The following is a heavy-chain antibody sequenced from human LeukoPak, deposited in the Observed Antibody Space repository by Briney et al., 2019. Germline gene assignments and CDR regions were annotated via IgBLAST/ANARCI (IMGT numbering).Heavy chain of an antibody. Sequence: SVKVSCKASGYTFTGYYMHWVRQAPGQGLEWMGWINPNSGGTNYAQKFQGRVTMTRDTSISTAYMELSRLRSDDTAVYYCARVGYSYGPAEFDYWGQGTLVTVSS. D-gene: IGHD5-18*01. V-gene: IGHV1-2*02. CDR1: GYTFTGYY. CDR2: INPNSGGT. J-gene: IGHJ4*02. CDR3: ARVGYSYGPAEFDY.